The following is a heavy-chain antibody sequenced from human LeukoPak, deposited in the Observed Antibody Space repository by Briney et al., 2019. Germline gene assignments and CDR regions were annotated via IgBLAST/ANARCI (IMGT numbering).Heavy chain of an antibody. J-gene: IGHJ3*02. Sequence: GGSLRLSCAGSGFSFSNYWINWVRQAPGKGLVWVSRINSDETSRIYADSVKGRFTVSRDNAKNTIYLQINSLRAEDTAVYYCARDSGGNRRAFDTWGQGTLVTVSS. CDR2: INSDETSR. V-gene: IGHV3-74*01. D-gene: IGHD4-23*01. CDR3: ARDSGGNRRAFDT. CDR1: GFSFSNYW.